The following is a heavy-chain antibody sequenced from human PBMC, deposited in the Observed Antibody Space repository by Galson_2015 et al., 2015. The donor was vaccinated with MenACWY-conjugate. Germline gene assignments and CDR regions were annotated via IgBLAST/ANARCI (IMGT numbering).Heavy chain of an antibody. CDR3: AKDRLGYIAVAGDS. Sequence: SLRLSCAGSGFTFIHYAMSWVRQAPGKGLEWVSVISGGSGRTYYADSVKGRFTISRDNSKNTLYLQMNSLRAEDTAVYYCAKDRLGYIAVAGDSWGQGTLVTVSS. V-gene: IGHV3-23*01. D-gene: IGHD6-19*01. CDR2: ISGGSGRT. J-gene: IGHJ4*02. CDR1: GFTFIHYA.